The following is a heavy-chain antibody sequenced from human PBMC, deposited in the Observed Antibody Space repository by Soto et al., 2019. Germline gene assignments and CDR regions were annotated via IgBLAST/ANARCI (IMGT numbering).Heavy chain of an antibody. Sequence: QVQLVQSGAEVKKPGASVKVSCKASGYTFTSYDINWVRQATGQGLEWMGWMNPNSGNTGYAQKLQGRVTMTRDSAISTAYMELRSLRSEDTAVYYCARGLLHYGSGRYWGQGTLVTVSS. CDR3: ARGLLHYGSGRY. J-gene: IGHJ4*02. D-gene: IGHD3-10*01. CDR1: GYTFTSYD. CDR2: MNPNSGNT. V-gene: IGHV1-8*01.